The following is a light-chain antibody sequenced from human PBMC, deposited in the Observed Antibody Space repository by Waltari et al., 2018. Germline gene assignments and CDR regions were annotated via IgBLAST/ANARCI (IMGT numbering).Light chain of an antibody. Sequence: AIQLTQSPSSLSASVGDRVTITCRASPGISSALAWYQQTPGKAPKPLIYDASSLESGVPERFSGSGSGTDFTLTISSLQPEDFATYYCQQFNNDPLTFGGGTKVEIK. J-gene: IGKJ4*01. CDR2: DAS. V-gene: IGKV1D-13*01. CDR3: QQFNNDPLT. CDR1: PGISSA.